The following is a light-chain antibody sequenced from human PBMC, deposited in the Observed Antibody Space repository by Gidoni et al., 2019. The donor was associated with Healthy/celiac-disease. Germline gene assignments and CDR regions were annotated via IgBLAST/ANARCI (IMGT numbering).Light chain of an antibody. CDR3: QQDGSSPRT. J-gene: IGKJ1*01. CDR2: GAS. Sequence: EIVLTQSPDTLSLSPGERATLSCRASQSVSSSYLAWYQQKPGQAPRLLINGASSRATGIPDRFSGSGSGTDFTLTISRLEPEDFAVYYCQQDGSSPRTFGQGTKVEIK. CDR1: QSVSSSY. V-gene: IGKV3-20*01.